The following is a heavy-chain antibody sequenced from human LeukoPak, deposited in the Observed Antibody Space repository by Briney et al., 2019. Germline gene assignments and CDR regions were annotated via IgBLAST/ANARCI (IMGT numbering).Heavy chain of an antibody. V-gene: IGHV4-39*07. D-gene: IGHD6-19*01. J-gene: IGHJ4*02. Sequence: SETLSLTCTVSGGSISSYYWGWIRQPPGKGLEWIGSIYYSGSTYYNPSLKSRVTISVDTSKNQFSLKLSSVTAADTAVYYCARGNGQSSGWSLDGFDYWGQGTLVTVSS. CDR3: ARGNGQSSGWSLDGFDY. CDR2: IYYSGST. CDR1: GGSISSYY.